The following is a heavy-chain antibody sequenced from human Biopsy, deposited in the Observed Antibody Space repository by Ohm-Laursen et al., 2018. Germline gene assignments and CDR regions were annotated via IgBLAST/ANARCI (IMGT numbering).Heavy chain of an antibody. CDR3: AATSTLYYYYYAMDV. CDR2: IVVGSGHT. V-gene: IGHV1-58*01. Sequence: SVKVSCKASGFTFRSSAVQWVRQARGQRLEWIGWIVVGSGHTNYAQKFQERVTITRDMSTSTAYMELTSLRSEDTAVYYCAATSTLYYYYYAMDVWDQGTTITVSS. CDR1: GFTFRSSA. J-gene: IGHJ6*02.